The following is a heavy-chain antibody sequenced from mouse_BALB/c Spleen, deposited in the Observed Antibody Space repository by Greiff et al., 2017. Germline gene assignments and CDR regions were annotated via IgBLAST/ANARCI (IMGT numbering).Heavy chain of an antibody. Sequence: QVQLQQSGPGLVAPSQSLSITCTVSGFSLTSYGVHWVRQPPGKGLEWLGVIWAGGSTNYNSALMSRLSISKDNSKSQVFLKMNSLQTDDTAMYYCARERGLITTAVYAMDYWGQGTSVTVSS. D-gene: IGHD1-1*01. V-gene: IGHV2-9*02. CDR3: ARERGLITTAVYAMDY. CDR1: GFSLTSYG. J-gene: IGHJ4*01. CDR2: IWAGGST.